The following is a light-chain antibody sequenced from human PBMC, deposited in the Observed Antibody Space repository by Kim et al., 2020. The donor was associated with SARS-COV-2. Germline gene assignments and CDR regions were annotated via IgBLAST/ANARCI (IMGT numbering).Light chain of an antibody. V-gene: IGKV3-15*01. CDR2: GAS. J-gene: IGKJ1*01. CDR1: QSISSN. Sequence: EIVMTQSPATLSVSPGERVTLSCRASQSISSNLGWYQQKPGQAPRLLIYGASTRATGIPARFSGSGSGTEFTLTISSLQSEDFAVYCYQHYNDCRRTFGKGTQVEIK. CDR3: QHYNDCRRT.